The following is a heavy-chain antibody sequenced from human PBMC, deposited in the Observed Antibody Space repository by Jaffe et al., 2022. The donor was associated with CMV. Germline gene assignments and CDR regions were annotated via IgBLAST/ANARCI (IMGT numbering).Heavy chain of an antibody. CDR3: AKDPTSDYGDYSDAFDI. CDR2: ISWNSGSI. Sequence: EVQLVESGGGLVQPGRSLRLSCAASGFTFDDYAMHWVRQAPGKGLEWVSGISWNSGSIGYADSVKGRFTISRDNAKNSLYLQMNSLRAEDTALYYCAKDPTSDYGDYSDAFDIWGQGTMVTVSS. CDR1: GFTFDDYA. V-gene: IGHV3-9*01. J-gene: IGHJ3*02. D-gene: IGHD4-17*01.